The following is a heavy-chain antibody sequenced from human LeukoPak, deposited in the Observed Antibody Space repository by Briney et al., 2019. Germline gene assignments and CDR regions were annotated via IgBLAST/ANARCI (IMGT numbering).Heavy chain of an antibody. J-gene: IGHJ4*02. CDR2: IYYSGST. V-gene: IGHV4-39*01. D-gene: IGHD2-15*01. CDR1: GGSISSSSYY. CDR3: ARHPGGYCSGGSCYFDY. Sequence: KPSKTLSLTCTVSGGSISSSSYYWGWIRQPPGKGLEWIGSIYYSGSTYYNPSLKSRVTISVDTSKNQFSLKLSSVTAADTAVYYCARHPGGYCSGGSCYFDYWGQGTLVTVSS.